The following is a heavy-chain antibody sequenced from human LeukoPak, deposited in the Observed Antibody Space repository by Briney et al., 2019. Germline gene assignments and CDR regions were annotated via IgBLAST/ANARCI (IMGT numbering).Heavy chain of an antibody. CDR2: INHSGST. Sequence: SETLSLTCAVYGGSFSGYYWSWIRQPPGKGLEWIGEINHSGSTNYNPSLKSRVTISVDTSKNQISLRLTSVTAADTAMYYCARQTGSGLFTLPGGQGTLVTVSS. CDR1: GGSFSGYY. CDR3: ARQTGSGLFTLP. D-gene: IGHD3/OR15-3a*01. J-gene: IGHJ4*02. V-gene: IGHV4-34*01.